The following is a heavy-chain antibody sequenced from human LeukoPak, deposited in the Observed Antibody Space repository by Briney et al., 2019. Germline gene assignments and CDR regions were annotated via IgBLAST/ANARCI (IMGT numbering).Heavy chain of an antibody. J-gene: IGHJ3*02. Sequence: QTGGSLRLSCAASGFTFSGYPMHWVRQAPGKGLDWVAIISDDGGRKFYADSVKGRFTISRDNSKNTLYLQMNSLRAEDTAVYYCARVGQSHDAFDIWGQGTLVTVSS. CDR3: ARVGQSHDAFDI. D-gene: IGHD4-11*01. V-gene: IGHV3-30*14. CDR2: ISDDGGRK. CDR1: GFTFSGYP.